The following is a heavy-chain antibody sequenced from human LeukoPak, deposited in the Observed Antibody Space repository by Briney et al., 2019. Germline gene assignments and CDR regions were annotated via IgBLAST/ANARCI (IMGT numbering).Heavy chain of an antibody. D-gene: IGHD3-10*01. V-gene: IGHV1-8*01. CDR3: ARVAWCGQWFGELPLDP. CDR1: GYTFTSYD. Sequence: ASVKVSCKASGYTFTSYDINWVRQATGQGLEWMGWMNPNSGNTGYAQKFQGRVTMTRNTSISTAYMELSSLRSEDTAVYYCARVAWCGQWFGELPLDPWGQGTLVTVSS. CDR2: MNPNSGNT. J-gene: IGHJ5*02.